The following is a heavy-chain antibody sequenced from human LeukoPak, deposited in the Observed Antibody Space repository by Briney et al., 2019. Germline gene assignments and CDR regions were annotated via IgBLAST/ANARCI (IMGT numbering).Heavy chain of an antibody. V-gene: IGHV3-23*01. J-gene: IGHJ4*02. D-gene: IGHD4-17*01. CDR1: GFTFSHYA. CDR2: ISDTGGST. Sequence: GGSLRLSCAASGFTFSHYAMNWVRQAPGKGLEWVSGISDTGGSTYYADTVTGRFTISRSNSKNTLYLQMNSLRDEDTAVYYCAKVLRGLTYYGDYCDWGQGTLVTVSS. CDR3: AKVLRGLTYYGDYCD.